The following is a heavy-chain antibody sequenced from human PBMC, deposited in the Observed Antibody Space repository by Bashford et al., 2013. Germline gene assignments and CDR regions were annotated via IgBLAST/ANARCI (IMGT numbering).Heavy chain of an antibody. CDR1: GGSFSGYH. D-gene: IGHD3-3*01. J-gene: IGHJ3*01. Sequence: SETLSLTCAVFGGSFSGYHWSWIRQPPGKGLEWIGEVNHTGDTNYNLSLTSRLTISIDTSKKQFSLRLSSVTAADTAVYYCARGLFYGFWSGYYLGTFDVWGQGAMVTVSS. CDR2: VNHTGDT. V-gene: IGHV4-34*01. CDR3: ARGLFYGFWSGYYLGTFDV.